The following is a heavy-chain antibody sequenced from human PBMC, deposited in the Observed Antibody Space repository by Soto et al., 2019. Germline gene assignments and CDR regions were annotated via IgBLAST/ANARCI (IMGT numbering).Heavy chain of an antibody. CDR3: ARVVVVAATFNYYYYMDV. J-gene: IGHJ6*03. V-gene: IGHV1-18*01. CDR1: GYTLTSYG. CDR2: NSAYNGNT. D-gene: IGHD2-15*01. Sequence: QVQLVQSGAEVKKPGASVKVSCKASGYTLTSYGISWVRQAPGQGLEWMGWNSAYNGNTNYAQKLQGRVTMTTDTSTSTAYMELRSLRSDDTAVYYCARVVVVAATFNYYYYMDVWGKGTTVTVSS.